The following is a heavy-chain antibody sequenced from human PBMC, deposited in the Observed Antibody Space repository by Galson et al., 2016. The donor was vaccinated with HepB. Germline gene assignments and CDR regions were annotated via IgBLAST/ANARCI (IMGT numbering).Heavy chain of an antibody. D-gene: IGHD3-3*02. Sequence: ETLSLTCAVYGGSISPYYWSWIRQTPGLGLQYIGYVYHTGSTHYNPSLKSRVTLSVDTSKNQFSLKLSSVTAADTAIYYCARVTIFGIIEGFDPWGQGILVTVSS. J-gene: IGHJ5*02. CDR2: VYHTGST. V-gene: IGHV4-59*01. CDR3: ARVTIFGIIEGFDP. CDR1: GGSISPYY.